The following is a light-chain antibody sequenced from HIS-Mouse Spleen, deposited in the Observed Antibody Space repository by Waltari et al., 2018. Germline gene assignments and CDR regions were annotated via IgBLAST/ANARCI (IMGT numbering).Light chain of an antibody. V-gene: IGLV2-23*01. CDR1: SRAVGSYNL. J-gene: IGLJ2*01. CDR3: CSYAGSSTFVV. CDR2: EGS. Sequence: QSALTQPASVSGSPGPSITISCTGTSRAVGSYNLVSWYQQHPGKAPKLMIYEGSKRPSGVSNRFSGSKSGNTASLTISGLQAEDEADYYCCSYAGSSTFVVFGGGTKLTVL.